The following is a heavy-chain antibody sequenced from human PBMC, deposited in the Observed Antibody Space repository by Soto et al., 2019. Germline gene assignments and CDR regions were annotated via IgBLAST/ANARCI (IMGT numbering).Heavy chain of an antibody. D-gene: IGHD2-21*02. CDR3: ARQRTTVVTQAYFDH. V-gene: IGHV4-39*01. J-gene: IGHJ4*02. Sequence: PSDTLSLTCIGSGESISSSSYYWGWIRQPPGKGLEWIGSIYYSGRTYYNPSFKSRVTISIDTSKNQFSLKLSSVTATDTAVYYCARQRTTVVTQAYFDHWGQGALVTVSS. CDR1: GESISSSSYY. CDR2: IYYSGRT.